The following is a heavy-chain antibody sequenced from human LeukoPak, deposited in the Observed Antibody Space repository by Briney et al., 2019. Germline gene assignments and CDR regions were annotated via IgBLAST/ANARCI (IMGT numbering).Heavy chain of an antibody. Sequence: GGSLRLSCAASGFTFSSYGMHWVRQAPGKGLEWVAVISYDGSNKYYADSVKGRFTISRDNSKNTLYLQMNSLRAEDTAVYYCAKGPEYYYDSSGSDYWGQGTPVTVSS. CDR1: GFTFSSYG. CDR3: AKGPEYYYDSSGSDY. CDR2: ISYDGSNK. V-gene: IGHV3-30*18. J-gene: IGHJ4*02. D-gene: IGHD3-22*01.